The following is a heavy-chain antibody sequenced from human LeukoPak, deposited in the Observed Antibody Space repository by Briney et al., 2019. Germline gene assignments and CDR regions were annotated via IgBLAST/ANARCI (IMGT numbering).Heavy chain of an antibody. J-gene: IGHJ4*02. V-gene: IGHV3-21*01. Sequence: PGGSLRLSCAASGFAFSSYSMNWVRQAPGKGLEWVSSISSSSSYIYYADSVKGRFTISRDNAKNSLYLQMNGLRVEDTAMYYCVCDQDRRGGYWGQGTLVTVSS. CDR1: GFAFSSYS. D-gene: IGHD2-21*01. CDR2: ISSSSSYI. CDR3: VCDQDRRGGY.